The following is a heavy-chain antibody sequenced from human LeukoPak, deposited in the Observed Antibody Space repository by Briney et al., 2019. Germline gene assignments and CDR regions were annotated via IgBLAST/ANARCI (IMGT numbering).Heavy chain of an antibody. V-gene: IGHV4-59*08. J-gene: IGHJ4*02. D-gene: IGHD5-18*01. CDR2: IYYSGST. CDR3: ARRAPYSYEWSTLDY. Sequence: MTSETLSLTCTVSGGSISSYYRSWIRQPPGKGLEWIGYIYYSGSTNYNPSLKSRVTISVDTSKNQFSLKLSSVTAADTAVYYCARRAPYSYEWSTLDYWGQGTLVTVSS. CDR1: GGSISSYY.